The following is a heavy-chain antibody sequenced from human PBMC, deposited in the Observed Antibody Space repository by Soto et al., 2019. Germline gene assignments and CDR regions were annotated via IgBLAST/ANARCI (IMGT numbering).Heavy chain of an antibody. CDR3: ARLQIEVAGSN. D-gene: IGHD6-19*01. CDR1: GYTFSDYY. J-gene: IGHJ4*02. CDR2: INANSGGT. Sequence: QVQLVQSGAEVKKPGASVKVSCKASGYTFSDYYMHWVRQAPGQGLEWMGWINANSGGTTYAQKFQGRVTMTRDTSTSTAYMELIRLSSDDTAIYYCARLQIEVAGSNWGQGTLVTVSS. V-gene: IGHV1-2*02.